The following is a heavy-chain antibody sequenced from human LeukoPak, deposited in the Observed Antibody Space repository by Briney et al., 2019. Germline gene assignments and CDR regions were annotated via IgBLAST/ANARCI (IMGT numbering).Heavy chain of an antibody. V-gene: IGHV1-69*06. J-gene: IGHJ4*02. CDR3: ARESSNYDSLTGYVPGAFDD. Sequence: SVKVSCKVSGGSFSSYAISWVRQAPGQALDCMGGISPFFGSANYAQKFQGRVTTTADKSTSTAYMELSSLRSEDTAVYYCARESSNYDSLTGYVPGAFDDWGQETLVTVSS. CDR1: GGSFSSYA. D-gene: IGHD3-9*01. CDR2: ISPFFGSA.